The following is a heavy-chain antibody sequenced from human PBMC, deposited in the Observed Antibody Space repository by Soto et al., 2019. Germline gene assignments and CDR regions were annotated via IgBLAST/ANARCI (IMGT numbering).Heavy chain of an antibody. CDR3: VYDLGYGHASVPYS. Sequence: QSHLVESGGGVVQPGRSLRLSCAASGFTFTSYGMHWVRQAPGTRLEWVAVISYDGGLQHYADSVKGRFTISRDNSKNMVLLQRNSMRAEDTAVYYGVYDLGYGHASVPYSWGQGTLVSVSS. V-gene: IGHV3-30*18. J-gene: IGHJ4*02. D-gene: IGHD5-18*01. CDR2: ISYDGGLQ. CDR1: GFTFTSYG.